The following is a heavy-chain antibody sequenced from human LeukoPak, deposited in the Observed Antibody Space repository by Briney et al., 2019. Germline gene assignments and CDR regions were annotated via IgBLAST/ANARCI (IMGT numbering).Heavy chain of an antibody. J-gene: IGHJ6*03. D-gene: IGHD3-10*01. V-gene: IGHV4-59*01. CDR2: IYYSGST. CDR1: GFTFNRYS. CDR3: ARNRGGSGSYYNEYNYYYYMDV. Sequence: GSLRLSCVVSGFTFNRYSMTWIRQPPRGGRWRSGYIYYSGSTNYNPSLKSRVTISVDTSKNQFSLKLSSVTAADTAVYYCARNRGGSGSYYNEYNYYYYMDVWGKGTTVTISS.